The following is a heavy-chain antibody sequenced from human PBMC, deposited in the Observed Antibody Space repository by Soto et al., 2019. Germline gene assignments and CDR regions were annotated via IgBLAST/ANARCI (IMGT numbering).Heavy chain of an antibody. CDR2: INTSGGST. J-gene: IGHJ6*02. Sequence: VQLVQSGAEVKKPGASVKVSCKASGYTFTSYYMHWVRQAPGQGLEWMGIINTSGGSTSYAQKFQGRVPMTRDTSTSTVYMERSSLCSEDTAVYYCARVSYDFWSGAGSYYYYGMDVWGQGTTVTVSS. CDR3: ARVSYDFWSGAGSYYYYGMDV. D-gene: IGHD3-3*01. CDR1: GYTFTSYY. V-gene: IGHV1-46*01.